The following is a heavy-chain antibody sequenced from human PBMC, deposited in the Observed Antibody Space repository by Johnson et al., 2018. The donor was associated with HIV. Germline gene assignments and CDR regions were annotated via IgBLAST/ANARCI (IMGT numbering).Heavy chain of an antibody. Sequence: QVQLVESGGGVVQPGRSLRLSCAASGFTFSSYAIHWVRQAPGKGLEWVAVISYDGSNTYYADSVKGRFTISRDNSKNTLYLQMNSLRPEDTALYYCAKEVPDKFDVWGQGTMVTVSS. CDR1: GFTFSSYA. CDR2: ISYDGSNT. CDR3: AKEVPDKFDV. V-gene: IGHV3-30-3*01. J-gene: IGHJ3*01.